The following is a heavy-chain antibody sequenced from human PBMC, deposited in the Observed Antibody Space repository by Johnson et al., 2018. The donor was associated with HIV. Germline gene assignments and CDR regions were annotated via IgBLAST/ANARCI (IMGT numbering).Heavy chain of an antibody. D-gene: IGHD3-16*01. CDR2: IKQDGSEK. CDR1: GFTFSSYW. J-gene: IGHJ3*02. V-gene: IGHV3-7*01. Sequence: VQLVESGGGVVQPGGSLRLSCAASGFTFSSYWMSWVRQAPGKGLEWVANIKQDGSEKYYVDSVKGRFTISRDNAKNSLYLQMNSLRAEDTAVYYCARDMMGNSDDAFDIWGQGTMVIVSS. CDR3: ARDMMGNSDDAFDI.